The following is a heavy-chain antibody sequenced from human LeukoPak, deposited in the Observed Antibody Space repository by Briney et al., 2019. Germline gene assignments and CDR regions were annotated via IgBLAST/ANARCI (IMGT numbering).Heavy chain of an antibody. CDR1: GYDFTNYW. J-gene: IGHJ4*02. D-gene: IGHD6-19*01. Sequence: GESLKISCQGSGYDFTNYWIGWVRQMPGKGLEWMAIIYPDGSDTKYNPSFQGQVTISSDKSIGTAYLQWSSLKASDTAIYYCVRQADSSGWYYFDYWGPGTRVTVTS. V-gene: IGHV5-51*01. CDR2: IYPDGSDT. CDR3: VRQADSSGWYYFDY.